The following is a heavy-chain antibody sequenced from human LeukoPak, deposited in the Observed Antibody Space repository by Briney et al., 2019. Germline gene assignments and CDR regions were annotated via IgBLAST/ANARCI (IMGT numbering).Heavy chain of an antibody. D-gene: IGHD3-9*01. CDR3: AREYFDARSGYYFDY. CDR2: IYYSGST. Sequence: SETLSLECTVDGSSMSSYCWSCIRHPAGKGKEWIGYIYYSGSTSYNPSLKSRVTISVDTSKNQFSLKLSSVTAADTAVYYCAREYFDARSGYYFDYWGQGTLVTVSS. J-gene: IGHJ4*02. CDR1: GSSMSSYC. V-gene: IGHV4-59*01.